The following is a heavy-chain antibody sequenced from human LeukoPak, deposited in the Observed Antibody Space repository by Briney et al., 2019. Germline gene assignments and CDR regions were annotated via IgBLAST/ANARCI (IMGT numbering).Heavy chain of an antibody. Sequence: SETLSLTCAVYGGSFSGYYRSWIRQPPGKGLEWIGEINHSGSTNYNPSLKSRVTISVDTSKNQSSLKLSSVTAADTAVYYCARGYSSSWLTFDYWGQGTLVTVSS. D-gene: IGHD6-13*01. CDR3: ARGYSSSWLTFDY. CDR2: INHSGST. V-gene: IGHV4-34*01. J-gene: IGHJ4*02. CDR1: GGSFSGYY.